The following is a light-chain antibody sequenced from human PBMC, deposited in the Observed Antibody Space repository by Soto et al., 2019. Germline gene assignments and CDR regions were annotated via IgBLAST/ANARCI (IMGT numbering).Light chain of an antibody. CDR1: QSLNSFY. J-gene: IGKJ1*01. CDR2: GSS. Sequence: ESVLTQSPGTLSLSPGERATLSCRASQSLNSFYLAWYQQKPGQAPRLLIYGSSNRATGIPDRFSGSGSGTDFSLTISILDPEDFAVYSCQQYDISPRTFGQGTKVEV. CDR3: QQYDISPRT. V-gene: IGKV3-20*01.